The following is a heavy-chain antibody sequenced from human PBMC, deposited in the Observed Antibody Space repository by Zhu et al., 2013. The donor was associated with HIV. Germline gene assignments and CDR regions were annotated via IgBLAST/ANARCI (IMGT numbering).Heavy chain of an antibody. D-gene: IGHD3-3*01. V-gene: IGHV1-8*02. CDR1: GYTFSGYG. J-gene: IGHJ5*02. CDR2: ISAYSGNT. Sequence: QVQLVQSGAEVKKPGASVKVSCKASGYTFSGYGINWVRQAPGQGLEWMGWISAYSGNTGYAQKFQGRVTMTRNTSISTAYMELSSLRSEDTAVYYCARAETNADTYYDFWSGYYTALDNWFDPWGRGNPGHRLL. CDR3: ARAETNADTYYDFWSGYYTALDNWFDP.